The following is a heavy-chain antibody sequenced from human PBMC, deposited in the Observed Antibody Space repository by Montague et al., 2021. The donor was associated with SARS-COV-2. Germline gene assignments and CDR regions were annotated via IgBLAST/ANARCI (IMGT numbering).Heavy chain of an antibody. CDR1: GTSFSGYY. Sequence: SETLSLICAVHGTSFSGYYWNWIRQPPGKGLEWIGEINHGGSTKCSPSLKSRLTISADTSKNQFSLKLTSVAAADTAVYYCARLRDGVVPSPILGVGPYYSYYYMDVWGRGTTVTVSS. J-gene: IGHJ6*03. D-gene: IGHD3-10*01. V-gene: IGHV4-34*01. CDR3: ARLRDGVVPSPILGVGPYYSYYYMDV. CDR2: INHGGST.